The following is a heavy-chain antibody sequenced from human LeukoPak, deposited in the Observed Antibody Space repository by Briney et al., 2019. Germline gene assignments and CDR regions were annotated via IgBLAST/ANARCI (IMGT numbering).Heavy chain of an antibody. CDR3: ARLYYDFWSGYFKYFDY. D-gene: IGHD3-3*01. CDR2: INHSGST. V-gene: IGHV4-34*01. CDR1: GGSFSGYY. Sequence: PSETLSLTCAVYGGSFSGYYWSWIRQPPGKGLEWIGEINHSGSTNYNPSLKGRVTISVDTSKNQFSLKLSSVTAADTAVYYCARLYYDFWSGYFKYFDYWGQGTLVTVSS. J-gene: IGHJ4*02.